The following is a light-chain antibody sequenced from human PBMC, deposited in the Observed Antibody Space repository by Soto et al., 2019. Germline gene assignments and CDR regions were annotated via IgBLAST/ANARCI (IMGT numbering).Light chain of an antibody. J-gene: IGKJ1*01. CDR3: QQYNSMSPWT. CDR1: QSISTW. Sequence: DIQMTQSPSTLSASVGDRVTITCRASQSISTWLAWYQRKPGKAPNLLIYKASTLETGVPSRVSGSGSGTEFSLIISSLQHDDFATYYCQQYNSMSPWTFGQGTKVEI. CDR2: KAS. V-gene: IGKV1-5*03.